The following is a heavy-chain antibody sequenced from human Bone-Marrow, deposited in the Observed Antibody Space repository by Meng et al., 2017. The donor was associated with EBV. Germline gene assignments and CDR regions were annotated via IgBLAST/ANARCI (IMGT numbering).Heavy chain of an antibody. D-gene: IGHD1-26*01. CDR3: ARDLVVGATSFHY. V-gene: IGHV1-2*06. CDR2: INPNSGGT. CDR1: GYTFTGYY. J-gene: IGHJ4*02. Sequence: QGQLVRSGAGVKKPGASGKVSCKASGYTFTGYYMHWVRQAPGQGLEWMGRINPNSGGTNYAQKFQGRVTMTRDTSISTAYMELSRLRSDDTAVYYCARDLVVGATSFHYWGQGTLVTVSS.